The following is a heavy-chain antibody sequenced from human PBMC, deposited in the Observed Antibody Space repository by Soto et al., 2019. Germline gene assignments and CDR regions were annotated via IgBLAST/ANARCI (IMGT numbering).Heavy chain of an antibody. CDR2: ISTDGSST. J-gene: IGHJ4*02. D-gene: IGHD2-2*01. Sequence: EVQLVESGGGLVQPGGSLRLSCAATGFTFSTYWMHWVRQGPGKGLVWVSRISTDGSSTTYADSVKGRFTISRDNAKTTLYLQMNSLSAEDTAVYYCARATGSNHPFDYWGQGNLVTVSS. CDR3: ARATGSNHPFDY. CDR1: GFTFSTYW. V-gene: IGHV3-74*01.